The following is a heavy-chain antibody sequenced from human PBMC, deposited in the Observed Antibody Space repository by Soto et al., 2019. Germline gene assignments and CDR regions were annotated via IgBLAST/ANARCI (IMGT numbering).Heavy chain of an antibody. CDR3: ARLGIAVAGSWFDP. CDR2: IIPIFGTA. V-gene: IGHV1-69*13. CDR1: GGTFSSYA. Sequence: SVKVSCKASGGTFSSYAISWVRQAPGQGLEWMGGIIPIFGTANYAQKFQGRVTITAGESTSTAYMELSSLRSEDTAVYYCARLGIAVAGSWFDPWGQGTLVTVSS. D-gene: IGHD6-19*01. J-gene: IGHJ5*02.